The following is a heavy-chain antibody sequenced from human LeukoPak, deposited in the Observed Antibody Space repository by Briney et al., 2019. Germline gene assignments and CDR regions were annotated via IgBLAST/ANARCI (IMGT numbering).Heavy chain of an antibody. J-gene: IGHJ5*02. D-gene: IGHD2-15*01. V-gene: IGHV1-46*01. CDR2: INPRGGST. CDR1: GYTFTNYF. CDR3: ARRDCVRDCYSNWFDP. Sequence: GASVKVSCKASGYTFTNYFMHWVRQAPGQGLEWMGIINPRGGSTGYAQKFQGRITMTTDMSTRTVYMELSSLESEDTAVYYCARRDCVRDCYSNWFDPWGQGTLVTVSS.